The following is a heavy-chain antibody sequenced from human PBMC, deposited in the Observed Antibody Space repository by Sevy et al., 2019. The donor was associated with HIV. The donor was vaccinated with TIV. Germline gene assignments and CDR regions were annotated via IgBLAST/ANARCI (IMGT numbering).Heavy chain of an antibody. CDR2: ITYDGSNK. Sequence: GGSLRLSCAASGFTFSSYGMHWVRQAPGKGLEWVAIITYDGSNKYYVDSVKGRFTISRDNSKNTLFLQMKSLRAEDTAVYYCAKGGCGTEDDYGMDVWGQGTTVTVSS. D-gene: IGHD3-16*01. CDR1: GFTFSSYG. J-gene: IGHJ6*02. CDR3: AKGGCGTEDDYGMDV. V-gene: IGHV3-30*18.